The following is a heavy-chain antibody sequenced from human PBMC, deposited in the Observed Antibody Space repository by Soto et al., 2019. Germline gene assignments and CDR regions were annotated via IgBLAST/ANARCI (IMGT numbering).Heavy chain of an antibody. Sequence: GGSLRLSCAASGFTFSSYGMHWVRQAPGKGLEWVAVISYDGSNKYYADSVKGRFTISRDNSKNTLYLQMNSLRAEDTAVYYCAKPYHSYYYDSSGYYQNWGQGTLVTVSS. CDR2: ISYDGSNK. CDR1: GFTFSSYG. V-gene: IGHV3-30*18. CDR3: AKPYHSYYYDSSGYYQN. D-gene: IGHD3-22*01. J-gene: IGHJ4*02.